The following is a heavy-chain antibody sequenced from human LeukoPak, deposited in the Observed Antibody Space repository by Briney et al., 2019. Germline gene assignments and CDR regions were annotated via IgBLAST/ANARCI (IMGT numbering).Heavy chain of an antibody. CDR2: IYYSGST. J-gene: IGHJ5*02. V-gene: IGHV4-31*03. Sequence: SQTLSLTCTVSGGSISSGGYYWSWIRQHPGTGLEWIGYIYYSGSTYYNPSLKSRVTISVDTSKNQFSLKLSSVTAADTAVYYCARGLLTNNWFDPWGQGTLVTVSS. CDR1: GGSISSGGYY. D-gene: IGHD3-9*01. CDR3: ARGLLTNNWFDP.